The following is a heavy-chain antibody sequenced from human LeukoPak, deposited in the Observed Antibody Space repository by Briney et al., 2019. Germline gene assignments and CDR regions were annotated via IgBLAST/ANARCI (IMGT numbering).Heavy chain of an antibody. V-gene: IGHV4-38-2*02. D-gene: IGHD5-12*01. CDR1: DFSISSGYY. CDR3: ARDDSGYNYFDY. J-gene: IGHJ4*02. Sequence: SETLSLACTVSDFSISSGYYWGWIRQPPGKGLEWIGSIYHSGSTYYNPSLKSRVTISLDTSKNQFSLKLTSVTAADTAVYYCARDDSGYNYFDYWGQGTLVTVSS. CDR2: IYHSGST.